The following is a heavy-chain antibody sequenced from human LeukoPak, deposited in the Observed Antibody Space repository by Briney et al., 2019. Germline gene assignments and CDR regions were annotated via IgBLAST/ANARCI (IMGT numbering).Heavy chain of an antibody. V-gene: IGHV4-39*07. Sequence: SETLSLTCTVSGGSISSSSYYWGWIRQPPGKGLEWIGSIYYSGSTYYNPSLKSRVTISVDTSKNQFSLKLSSVTAADTAVYYCARGWDGSGTNYYFDYWGQGTLVTVSS. J-gene: IGHJ4*02. D-gene: IGHD3-10*01. CDR2: IYYSGST. CDR3: ARGWDGSGTNYYFDY. CDR1: GGSISSSSYY.